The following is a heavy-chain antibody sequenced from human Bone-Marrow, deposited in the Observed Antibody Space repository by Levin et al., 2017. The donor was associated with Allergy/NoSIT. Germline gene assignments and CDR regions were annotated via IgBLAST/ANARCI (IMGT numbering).Heavy chain of an antibody. CDR1: GGSISGYY. J-gene: IGHJ4*02. D-gene: IGHD2-15*01. V-gene: IGHV4-59*01. CDR2: MYYTGST. CDR3: AGSNSWYSLVDY. Sequence: SETLSLTCTVSGGSISGYYWSWIRQPPGKGLEWIGYMYYTGSTKYNPSLKSRVMISLDTSKNQFSLKLSSVTAADTAVYYCAGSNSWYSLVDYWGQGTLVTVSS.